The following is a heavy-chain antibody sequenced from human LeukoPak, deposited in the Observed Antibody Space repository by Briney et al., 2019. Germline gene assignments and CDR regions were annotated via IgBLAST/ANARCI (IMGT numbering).Heavy chain of an antibody. V-gene: IGHV3-7*01. CDR1: GSTFSSHT. J-gene: IGHJ1*01. Sequence: GGSLRLSCAASGSTFSSHTMNWVRQAPGKGLEWVANIRQDGGETYYGDSVKGRFIISRDNAKNSLFLQMNRLRAEDTAVYYCATYSSLNTREFQYWGQGTLVTVS. CDR2: IRQDGGET. D-gene: IGHD3-22*01. CDR3: ATYSSLNTREFQY.